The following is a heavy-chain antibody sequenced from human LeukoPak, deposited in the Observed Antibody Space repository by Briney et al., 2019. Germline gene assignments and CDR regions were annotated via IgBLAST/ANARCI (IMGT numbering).Heavy chain of an antibody. CDR2: IYYSGST. D-gene: IGHD3-22*01. Sequence: PSETLSLTCTVSGGSVSSGSYYWSWIRQPPGKGLEWIGYIYYSGSTNYNPSLKSRVTISVDTSKNQFSLKLSSVTAADTAVYYCARKAPGYYDSSGYYSDAFDIWGQGTMVTVSS. J-gene: IGHJ3*02. V-gene: IGHV4-61*01. CDR1: GGSVSSGSYY. CDR3: ARKAPGYYDSSGYYSDAFDI.